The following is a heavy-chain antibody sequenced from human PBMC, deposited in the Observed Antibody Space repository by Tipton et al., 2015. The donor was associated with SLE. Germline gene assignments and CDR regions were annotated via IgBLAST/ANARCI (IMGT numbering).Heavy chain of an antibody. CDR3: ARDLSPYSSSWDDAFDI. V-gene: IGHV4-59*11. CDR2: IYYSGNT. D-gene: IGHD6-13*01. CDR1: GGSISSHY. Sequence: LRLSCTVSGGSISSHYWSWIRQPPGKGLEWIGYIYYSGNTNYNPSLKRRVTISVDTSKNQFSLKLSSVTAADTAVYYCARDLSPYSSSWDDAFDIWGQGTMVTVSS. J-gene: IGHJ3*02.